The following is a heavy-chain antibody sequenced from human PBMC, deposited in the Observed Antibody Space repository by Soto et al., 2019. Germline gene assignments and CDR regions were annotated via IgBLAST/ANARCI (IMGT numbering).Heavy chain of an antibody. D-gene: IGHD5-12*01. CDR2: IYYSGST. CDR3: AREKLGSGYYYYGMDV. J-gene: IGHJ6*02. Sequence: QVQLQESGPGLVKPSQTLSLTCTVSGGSISSGGYYWSWIRQHPGKGLEWIGYIYYSGSTYYNPSLKSRVTRSVDTSKNQFSLKLSSVTAADTAVYYCAREKLGSGYYYYGMDVWVQGTTVTVSS. V-gene: IGHV4-31*03. CDR1: GGSISSGGYY.